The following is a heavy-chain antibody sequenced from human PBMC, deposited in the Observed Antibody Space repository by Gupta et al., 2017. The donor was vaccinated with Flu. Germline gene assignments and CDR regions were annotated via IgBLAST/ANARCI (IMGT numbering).Heavy chain of an antibody. J-gene: IGHJ5*02. V-gene: IGHV1-8*01. CDR2: MNPNSGNT. CDR3: ARNLGEFQEFDP. D-gene: IGHD3-10*01. Sequence: VRQATGQGLEWMGWMNPNSGNTGYAQKFQGRVTMTRNTSISTAYMELSSLRSEDTAVHYCARNLGEFQEFDPWGQGTLVTVSS.